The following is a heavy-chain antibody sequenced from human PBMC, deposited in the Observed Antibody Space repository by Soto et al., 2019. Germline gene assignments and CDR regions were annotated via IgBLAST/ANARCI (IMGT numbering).Heavy chain of an antibody. Sequence: QVQLQESGPGLVQPSQTLSLTCPVSGGSIGRGRSYWCWIRQHPGKGLVWIGYLYYSGSTSYTPSPKSRVTISVDTSKNQYSLKLSSVTAADTAVYYCAREVPDYSNYEKFDYWGRGTLVTVSS. V-gene: IGHV4-31*03. CDR3: AREVPDYSNYEKFDY. CDR1: GGSIGRGRSY. J-gene: IGHJ4*02. D-gene: IGHD4-4*01. CDR2: LYYSGST.